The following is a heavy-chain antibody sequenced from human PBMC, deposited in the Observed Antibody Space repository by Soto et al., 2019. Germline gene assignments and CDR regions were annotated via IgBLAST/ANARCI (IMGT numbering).Heavy chain of an antibody. CDR1: GDSISSRNW. V-gene: IGHV4-4*02. CDR2: VYHGGRT. J-gene: IGHJ5*02. Sequence: SETLSHTCNVSGDSISSRNWWHWVRQPPGKGLEWIGEVYHGGRTKYNPSLESRVTILVDMSKNQFSLNLFSVTAADTAVYFCARLAPDSSGWYGLDTWGQGSPVTVSS. D-gene: IGHD3-22*01. CDR3: ARLAPDSSGWYGLDT.